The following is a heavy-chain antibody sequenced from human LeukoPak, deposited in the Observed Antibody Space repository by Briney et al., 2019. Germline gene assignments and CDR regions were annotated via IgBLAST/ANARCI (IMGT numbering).Heavy chain of an antibody. CDR2: IKSKITGGTT. V-gene: IGHV3-15*01. D-gene: IGHD6-25*01. CDR1: GFTFTNAW. CDR3: STQSYSGQVPPSYFQH. Sequence: GGSLRLSCAASGFTFTNAWMNWVPQAPGKGLEWIGRIKSKITGGTTEYAAVAKGSFTISRNDSKNTLYLQLNSLQAEETAGYYCSTQSYSGQVPPSYFQHWGQGTLVTVSS. J-gene: IGHJ1*01.